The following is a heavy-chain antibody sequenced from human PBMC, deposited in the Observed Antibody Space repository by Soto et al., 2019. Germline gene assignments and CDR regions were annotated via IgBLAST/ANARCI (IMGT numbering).Heavy chain of an antibody. D-gene: IGHD2-15*01. J-gene: IGHJ3*02. Sequence: QVQLVQSGAEVKKPGASVKVSCKASGYTFTSYGISWVRQAPGQGLEWLGWISADNGNTNYAQKLQGRVTMTTDTSTSTAYMELRSLRSDETDVYYCARGYRQSIGVVVVHHDAFDIWGQGTMVTVSS. CDR1: GYTFTSYG. CDR2: ISADNGNT. CDR3: ARGYRQSIGVVVVHHDAFDI. V-gene: IGHV1-18*01.